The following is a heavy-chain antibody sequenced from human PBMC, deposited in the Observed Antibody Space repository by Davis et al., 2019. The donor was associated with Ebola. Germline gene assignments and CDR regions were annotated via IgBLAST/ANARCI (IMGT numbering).Heavy chain of an antibody. CDR2: FDPENGKI. Sequence: ASVKVSCKVSGYTFTELSVHWVRQAPGKGLEWMGGFDPENGKIIYAQKFQGRVSMTEDTSTDTAYMELSSLRSEDTAVYYCATGWFGEFSTKWGQGTLVTVSS. CDR3: ATGWFGEFSTK. J-gene: IGHJ4*02. CDR1: GYTFTELS. V-gene: IGHV1-24*01. D-gene: IGHD3-10*01.